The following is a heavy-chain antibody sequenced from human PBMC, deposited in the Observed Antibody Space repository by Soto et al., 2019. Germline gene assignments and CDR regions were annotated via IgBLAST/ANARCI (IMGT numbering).Heavy chain of an antibody. V-gene: IGHV1-69*13. Sequence: SVKGSCKASGGTFSSYAISWVRQAPGQGLEWMGGIIPIFGTANYAQKFQGRVTITADESTSTAYMELSSLRSDDTAVYYCARAGQQLSSLGYYFEYWGEGTLVTVSS. J-gene: IGHJ4*02. CDR1: GGTFSSYA. D-gene: IGHD6-13*01. CDR3: ARAGQQLSSLGYYFEY. CDR2: IIPIFGTA.